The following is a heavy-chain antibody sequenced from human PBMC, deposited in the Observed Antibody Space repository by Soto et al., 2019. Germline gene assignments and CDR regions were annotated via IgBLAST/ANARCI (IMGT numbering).Heavy chain of an antibody. V-gene: IGHV1-2*02. CDR3: ARDDYDSSGYYDNWFDP. D-gene: IGHD3-22*01. J-gene: IGHJ5*02. Sequence: ASVKVSCKASGYTFTGYYMHWVRQAPGQGLEWMGWINPNSGGTNYAQKFQGRVTMTRDTSISTAYMELSRLRSDDTAVYYCARDDYDSSGYYDNWFDPWAREPWSPSPQ. CDR2: INPNSGGT. CDR1: GYTFTGYY.